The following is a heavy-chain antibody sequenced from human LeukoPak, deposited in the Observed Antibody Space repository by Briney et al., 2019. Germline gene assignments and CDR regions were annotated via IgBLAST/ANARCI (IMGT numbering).Heavy chain of an antibody. D-gene: IGHD3-9*01. V-gene: IGHV1-18*01. CDR1: GYTFTNYG. Sequence: ASVTVSCKASGYTFTNYGISWVRQPPGQGLEWMGWISTYNGNTDYAQKLQGRVTMTTDTSTSTAYMALKSLSSDDTASYFCSRVYYFLTGYAKSDYWGQGTLVTVSS. CDR3: SRVYYFLTGYAKSDY. J-gene: IGHJ4*02. CDR2: ISTYNGNT.